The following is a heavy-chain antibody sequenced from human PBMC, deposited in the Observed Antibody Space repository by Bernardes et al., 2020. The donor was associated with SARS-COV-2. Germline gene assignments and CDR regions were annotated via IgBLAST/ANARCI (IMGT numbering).Heavy chain of an antibody. J-gene: IGHJ6*02. CDR2: MNPNSGNT. CDR3: ARGIFTISGDGMDV. Sequence: ASVKVSCKASGYTFTSYDINWVRQATGQGLEWMGWMNPNSGNTGYAQKFQGRVTMTRNTSISTAYMELSSLRSEDTAVYYCARGIFTISGDGMDVWGQGTTVTVSS. CDR1: GYTFTSYD. D-gene: IGHD3-9*01. V-gene: IGHV1-8*01.